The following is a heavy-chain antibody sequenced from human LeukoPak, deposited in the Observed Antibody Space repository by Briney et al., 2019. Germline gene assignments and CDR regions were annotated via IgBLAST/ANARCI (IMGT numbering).Heavy chain of an antibody. CDR3: AKDWVEAYSGYDVDY. J-gene: IGHJ4*02. V-gene: IGHV3-30*18. CDR2: ISYDGSNK. Sequence: GGSLRLSCAASGFTFSSYGMHWVRQAPGKGLEWVAVISYDGSNKYYADSVKGRFTISRDNSKNTLYLQMNSLRAEDTAGYYCAKDWVEAYSGYDVDYWGQGTLVTVSS. CDR1: GFTFSSYG. D-gene: IGHD5-12*01.